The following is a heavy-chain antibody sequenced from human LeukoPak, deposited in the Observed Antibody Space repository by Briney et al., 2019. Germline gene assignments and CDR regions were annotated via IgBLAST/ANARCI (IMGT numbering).Heavy chain of an antibody. CDR3: ARVKFGTRYFDWPVH. Sequence: GGSLRLSCAASGFTFSDYYMSWIRQPPGKGLEWVSYISSSGSTIYYADSVKGRFTISRDNAKNSLYLQMNSLRAEDTAVYYCARVKFGTRYFDWPVHWGQGTLVTVSS. CDR2: ISSSGSTI. D-gene: IGHD3-9*01. J-gene: IGHJ4*02. CDR1: GFTFSDYY. V-gene: IGHV3-11*01.